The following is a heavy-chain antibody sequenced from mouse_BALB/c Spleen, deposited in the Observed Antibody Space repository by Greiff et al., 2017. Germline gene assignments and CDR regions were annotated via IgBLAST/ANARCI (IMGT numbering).Heavy chain of an antibody. CDR3: ARRGLSGFDY. CDR1: GFTFSSYG. D-gene: IGHD1-1*02. V-gene: IGHV5-6*01. CDR2: ISSGGSYT. J-gene: IGHJ2*01. Sequence: EVQGVESGGDLVKPGGSLKLSCAASGFTFSSYGMSWVRQTPDKRLEWVATISSGGSYTYYPDSVKGRFTISRDNAKNTLYLQMSSLKSEDTAMYYCARRGLSGFDYWGQGTTLTVSS.